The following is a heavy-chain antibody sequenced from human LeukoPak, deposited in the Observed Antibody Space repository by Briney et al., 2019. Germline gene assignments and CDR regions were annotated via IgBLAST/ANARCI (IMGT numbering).Heavy chain of an antibody. Sequence: PSETLSLTCSVSGAPVNNHHWGWIRQPAGKGLEWIGRITASGSTNYTPSLRSRVTISVDKSKTQLFLRLASVTAADTAVYYCARDKVVVAASGKYYFDYWGQGTLVAVSS. CDR3: ARDKVVVAASGKYYFDY. V-gene: IGHV4-4*07. J-gene: IGHJ4*02. CDR1: GAPVNNHH. CDR2: ITASGST. D-gene: IGHD2-15*01.